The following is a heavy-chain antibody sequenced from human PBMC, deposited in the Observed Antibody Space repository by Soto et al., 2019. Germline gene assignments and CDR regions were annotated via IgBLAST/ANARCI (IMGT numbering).Heavy chain of an antibody. CDR2: IYYSGST. CDR3: ASGGVRDY. D-gene: IGHD3-16*01. Sequence: SENLSLTCTVSGGSICRGGYSWSWIRQHPGKGLEWIGYIYYSGSTYYNPSLKSRVTISVDTSKNQFSLKLSSVTAADTAVYYCASGGVRDYWGQGTLVTVSS. J-gene: IGHJ4*02. V-gene: IGHV4-31*03. CDR1: GGSICRGGYS.